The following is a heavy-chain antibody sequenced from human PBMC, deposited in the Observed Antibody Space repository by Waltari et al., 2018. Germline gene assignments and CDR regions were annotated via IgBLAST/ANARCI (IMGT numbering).Heavy chain of an antibody. J-gene: IGHJ4*02. CDR3: ARDKYCSGGSCYFDY. CDR2: IYHSGST. Sequence: QVQLQESGPGLVKPSETLSLTCAVSGYSISSGYYWGWLRPPPGKGLEWIGSIYHSGSTYYNPSLKSRVTISVDTSKNQFSLKLSSVTAADTAVYYCARDKYCSGGSCYFDYCGKGTLVTVSS. D-gene: IGHD2-15*01. V-gene: IGHV4-38-2*02. CDR1: GYSISSGYY.